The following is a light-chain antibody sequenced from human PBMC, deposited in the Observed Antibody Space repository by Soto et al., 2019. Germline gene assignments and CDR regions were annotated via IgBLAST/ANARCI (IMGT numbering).Light chain of an antibody. CDR3: AAWYGSLNGYF. Sequence: QSVLTQPPSASGTPGQTVTISCSGSSSNIGTNTVNWYQQLPGTAPKLLIYSNNQRPSGVPDRFSGSKSGTSASLAISGLQSEDEADYYCAAWYGSLNGYFFGTGTKVTVL. CDR1: SSNIGTNT. CDR2: SNN. V-gene: IGLV1-44*01. J-gene: IGLJ1*01.